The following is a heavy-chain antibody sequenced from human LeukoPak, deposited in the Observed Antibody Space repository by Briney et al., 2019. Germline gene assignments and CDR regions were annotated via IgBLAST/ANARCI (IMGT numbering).Heavy chain of an antibody. CDR2: IRQDGGEK. CDR1: GFTFRSYW. J-gene: IGHJ4*01. CDR3: ARDGTAAGLYFDL. D-gene: IGHD6-13*01. Sequence: RGSLRLSCAVSGFTFRSYWMNWVRQAPGKGLEWVASIRQDGGEKSYVDSVKGRFTLSRDNTKNSLYLQMSSLRAEDTAVYYCARDGTAAGLYFDLWGQGTLVTVSS. V-gene: IGHV3-7*01.